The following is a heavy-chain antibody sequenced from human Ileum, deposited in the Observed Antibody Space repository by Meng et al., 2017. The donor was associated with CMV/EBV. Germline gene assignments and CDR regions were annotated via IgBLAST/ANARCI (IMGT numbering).Heavy chain of an antibody. CDR1: GFTLSNYA. CDR3: AKDDNGYTGEGGS. CDR2: VYSDGSTT. Sequence: GGSLRLSCVASGFTLSNYAMSWVRQAPGKGLEWVSVVYSDGSTTLYADSVKGRFTVFRTNSENTLYLQMSNLRAEDTAIYYCAKDDNGYTGEGGSWGQGTLVTVSS. J-gene: IGHJ5*02. V-gene: IGHV3-23*03. D-gene: IGHD3-16*01.